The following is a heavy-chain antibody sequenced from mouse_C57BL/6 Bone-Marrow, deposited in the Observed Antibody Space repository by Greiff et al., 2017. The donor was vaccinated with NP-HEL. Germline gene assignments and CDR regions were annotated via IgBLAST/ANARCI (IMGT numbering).Heavy chain of an antibody. CDR2: IYPGSGST. Sequence: VQLQQSGAELVKPGASVKMSCKASGYTFTSYWITWVKQRPGQGLEWIGDIYPGSGSTNYNEKFKSKATLTVDTSSSTAYMQLSSLTSEDSAVYYCARPTMVTYYFDYWGQGTTLTVSS. CDR1: GYTFTSYW. J-gene: IGHJ2*01. CDR3: ARPTMVTYYFDY. V-gene: IGHV1-55*01. D-gene: IGHD2-2*01.